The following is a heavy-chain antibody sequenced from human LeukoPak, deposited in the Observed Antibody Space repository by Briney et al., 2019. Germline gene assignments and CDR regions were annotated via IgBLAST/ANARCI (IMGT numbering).Heavy chain of an antibody. J-gene: IGHJ4*02. D-gene: IGHD3-16*01. V-gene: IGHV3-7*01. CDR1: RFSFSHYR. Sequence: GGSLRLSCAASRFSFSHYRMTWLPPAPGKGVEWVANINQDASHKHYADSVKGRFTISRDNAKNSLYLQMNSLRVEDTAVYYCLGGVAADYWGRGTLVTVSS. CDR2: INQDASHK. CDR3: LGGVAADY.